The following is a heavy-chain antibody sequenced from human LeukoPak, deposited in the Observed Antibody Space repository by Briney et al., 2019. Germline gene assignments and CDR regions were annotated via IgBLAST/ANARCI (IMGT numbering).Heavy chain of an antibody. Sequence: SETLSLTCTVSGGSISSSSYYWGWIRQPPGKGLEWIGYIYNIGSTNYNPSLKSRTTISVDMSKNQFSLKLSSVTAADTAVYYCARGEWELGYYMDVWGKGTTVTISS. D-gene: IGHD1-26*01. J-gene: IGHJ6*03. CDR1: GGSISSSSYY. V-gene: IGHV4-61*05. CDR3: ARGEWELGYYMDV. CDR2: IYNIGST.